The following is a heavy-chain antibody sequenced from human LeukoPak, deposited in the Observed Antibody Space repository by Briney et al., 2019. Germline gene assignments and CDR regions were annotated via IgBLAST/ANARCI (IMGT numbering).Heavy chain of an antibody. CDR2: IIPIFGTA. CDR1: GGTFSSYA. J-gene: IGHJ4*02. CDR3: ARERDSSGYYESDY. D-gene: IGHD3-22*01. Sequence: ASVKVSCKASGGTFSSYAISWVRQAPGQGLEWMGGIIPIFGTANYAQKFQGRVTITRDTSASTAYMELSSLRSEDTAVYYCARERDSSGYYESDYWGQGTLVTVSS. V-gene: IGHV1-69*05.